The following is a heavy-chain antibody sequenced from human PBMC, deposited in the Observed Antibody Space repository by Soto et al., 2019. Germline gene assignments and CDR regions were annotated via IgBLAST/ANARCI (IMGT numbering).Heavy chain of an antibody. CDR3: ARQIYDSDTGPNFKYYFDA. J-gene: IGHJ4*02. D-gene: IGHD3-22*01. CDR1: GSSFAGYW. CDR2: IDPSDSQT. Sequence: GESLKISCKGSGSSFAGYWITWVRQKPGKGLEWMGRIDPSDSQTYYSPSFRGHVTISVTKSITTVFLQWSSMRASDTAMYYCARQIYDSDTGPNFKYYFDAWGQGTPVTVSS. V-gene: IGHV5-10-1*01.